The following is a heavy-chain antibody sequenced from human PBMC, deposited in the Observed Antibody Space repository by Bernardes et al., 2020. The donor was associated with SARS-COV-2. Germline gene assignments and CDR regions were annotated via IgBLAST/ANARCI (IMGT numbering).Heavy chain of an antibody. V-gene: IGHV1-69*05. CDR3: ARGIRNRHYYYGVDV. CDR2: IIPRFDKT. J-gene: IGHJ6*02. D-gene: IGHD1-20*01. Sequence: SVKVSCKASEGPFRDYAISWVRQAPGQGLEWLGGIIPRFDKTNYAQKFQVRVTITTDESTSAVYLVLTSLTSDDTAMYYCARGIRNRHYYYGVDVWGQGTTVIVSS. CDR1: EGPFRDYA.